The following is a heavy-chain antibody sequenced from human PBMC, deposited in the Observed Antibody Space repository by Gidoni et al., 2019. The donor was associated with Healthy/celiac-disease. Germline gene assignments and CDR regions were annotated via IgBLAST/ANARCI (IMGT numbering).Heavy chain of an antibody. CDR3: AKDRGKLLPPPGLFDY. V-gene: IGHV3-23*01. D-gene: IGHD1-26*01. CDR1: GFTFSSHA. J-gene: IGHJ4*02. Sequence: EVQLLESGGGLVQPGGSLRLSCAASGFTFSSHAMSWVRQAPGKGLEWVSAISGSGGSTYYADSVKGRFTISRDNSKNTLYLQMNSLRAEDTAVYYCAKDRGKLLPPPGLFDYWGQGTLVTVSS. CDR2: ISGSGGST.